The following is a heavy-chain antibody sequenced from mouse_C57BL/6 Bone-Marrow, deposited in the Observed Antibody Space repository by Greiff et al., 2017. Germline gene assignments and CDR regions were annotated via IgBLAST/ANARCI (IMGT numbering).Heavy chain of an antibody. J-gene: IGHJ1*03. D-gene: IGHD1-1*01. Sequence: QVQLQQSGSELRSPGSSVKLSCKDFDSEVFPIAYMSWVRQKPGHGFEWIGGILPSIGRTIYGEKFEDKATLDADTLSNTAYLELNSLTSEDSAIYYCARRPGGSSYWYFDVWGTGTTVTVSS. V-gene: IGHV15-2*01. CDR3: ARRPGGSSYWYFDV. CDR1: DSEVFPIAY. CDR2: ILPSIGRT.